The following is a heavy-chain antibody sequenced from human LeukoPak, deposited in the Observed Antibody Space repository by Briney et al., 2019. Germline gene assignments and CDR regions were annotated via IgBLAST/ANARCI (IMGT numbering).Heavy chain of an antibody. Sequence: GGSLRLSCATSGFTFSNAWMSWVRQAPGKGLEWVGRIKSKTDGGTTDYAAPVKGRFTISRDDSKNTLYLQMNSLRAEDTALYYCATSACTYIGSSLDYWGQGTLVTVSS. V-gene: IGHV3-15*05. CDR1: GFTFSNAW. CDR2: IKSKTDGGTT. CDR3: ATSACTYIGSSLDY. D-gene: IGHD2-15*01. J-gene: IGHJ4*02.